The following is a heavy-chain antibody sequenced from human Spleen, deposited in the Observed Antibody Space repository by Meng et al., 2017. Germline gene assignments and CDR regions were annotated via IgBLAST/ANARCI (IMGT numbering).Heavy chain of an antibody. CDR2: IYHGGDT. CDR1: GGSISSIDW. J-gene: IGHJ4*02. V-gene: IGHV4/OR15-8*02. Sequence: QGQLQASGPGLVKPSGTLSLTCVVSGGSISSIDWWSWVRQPPGKGLEWIGEIYHGGDTNYNPSLKSRVTIAIDKSKNQFSLKLSSVTAADTAVYYCASWIYSCGWQWGQGALVTVSS. D-gene: IGHD6-19*01. CDR3: ASWIYSCGWQ.